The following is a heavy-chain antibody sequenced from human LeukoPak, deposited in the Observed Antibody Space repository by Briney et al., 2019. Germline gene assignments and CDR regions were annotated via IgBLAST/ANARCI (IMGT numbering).Heavy chain of an antibody. Sequence: PGGSLRLSCAASGSTFSSYAMHWVRQAPGKGLEWVAVISYDGSNKYYADSVKGRFTISRDNSKNTLYLQMNSLRAEDTAVYYCVRDLPDNSGTLIGLDYWGQGTLVTVSS. CDR1: GSTFSSYA. CDR3: VRDLPDNSGTLIGLDY. CDR2: ISYDGSNK. J-gene: IGHJ4*02. V-gene: IGHV3-30*04. D-gene: IGHD6-13*01.